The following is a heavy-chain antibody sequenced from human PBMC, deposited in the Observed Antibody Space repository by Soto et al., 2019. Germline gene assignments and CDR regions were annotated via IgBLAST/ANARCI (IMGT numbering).Heavy chain of an antibody. CDR2: VIPIFGTA. J-gene: IGHJ5*02. CDR3: AKGGVSSCYYCRWFDP. CDR1: GGTFSSYA. D-gene: IGHD2-2*01. V-gene: IGHV1-69*13. Sequence: PVKVSCKASGGTFSSYAISWGRQAPGQRLEWMGGVIPIFGTANYAQKVQGRVTITADDSTSTVYLELSSLRAEDTAVYYCAKGGVSSCYYCRWFDPWGQGTLVTVSS.